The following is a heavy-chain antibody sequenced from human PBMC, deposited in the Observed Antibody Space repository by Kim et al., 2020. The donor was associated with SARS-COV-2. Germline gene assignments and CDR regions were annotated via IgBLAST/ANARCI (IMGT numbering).Heavy chain of an antibody. V-gene: IGHV3-7*01. CDR1: GFTFSSYW. CDR3: ARDIQLLEYSSSWEFDY. Sequence: GGSLRLSCAASGFTFSSYWMSWVRQAPGKGLEWVANIKQDGSEKYYVDSVKGRFTISRDNAKNSLYLQMNSLRAEDTAVYYCARDIQLLEYSSSWEFDYWGQGTLVTVSS. D-gene: IGHD6-13*01. CDR2: IKQDGSEK. J-gene: IGHJ4*02.